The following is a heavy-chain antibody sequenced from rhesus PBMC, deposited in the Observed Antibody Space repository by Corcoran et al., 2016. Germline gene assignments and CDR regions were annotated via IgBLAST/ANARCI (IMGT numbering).Heavy chain of an antibody. CDR3: AREGIAAAGTGDY. J-gene: IGHJ4*01. D-gene: IGHD6-25*01. CDR2: IYGSGLST. Sequence: QVQLQESGPGLVKPSETLSVTCAVSGGSISSSYWSWIRQAPGKGLVWIGYIYGSGLSTNYNPSLKSRVTLAVDTSKNQLSLKRSSGTTADTAVYYWAREGIAAAGTGDYWGQGVLVTVSS. CDR1: GGSISSSY. V-gene: IGHV4-169*02.